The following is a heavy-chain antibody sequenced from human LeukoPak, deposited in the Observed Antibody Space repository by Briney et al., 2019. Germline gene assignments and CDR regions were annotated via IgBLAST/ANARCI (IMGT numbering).Heavy chain of an antibody. CDR1: GGSISSYY. CDR3: AKDPEKGLAVARLEH. V-gene: IGHV4-4*07. J-gene: IGHJ5*02. CDR2: IYTSGST. D-gene: IGHD6-19*01. Sequence: SETLSLTCTVSGGSISSYYWSWIRQPAGKGLEWIGRIYTSGSTNYNPSLKSRVTMSVDTSKNQFSLKLSSVTAADTAVYYCAKDPEKGLAVARLEHWGQGTLVTVSS.